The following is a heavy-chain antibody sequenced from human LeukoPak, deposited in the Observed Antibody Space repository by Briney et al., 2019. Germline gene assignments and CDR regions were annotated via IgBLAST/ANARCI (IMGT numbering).Heavy chain of an antibody. CDR1: GGSISSYY. CDR2: IYYSGST. Sequence: SETLSLTCTVSGGSISSYYWSWIRQPPGKGLEWIGYIYYSGSTNYNPSLKSRVTISVDTSKNRFSLKLSSVTAADTAVYYCAGYRYNWNDNHYYGMDVWGQGTTVTVSS. V-gene: IGHV4-59*08. D-gene: IGHD1-20*01. J-gene: IGHJ6*02. CDR3: AGYRYNWNDNHYYGMDV.